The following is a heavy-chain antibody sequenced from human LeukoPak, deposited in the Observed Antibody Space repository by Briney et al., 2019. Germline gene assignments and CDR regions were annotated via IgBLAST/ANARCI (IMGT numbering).Heavy chain of an antibody. D-gene: IGHD2-2*01. V-gene: IGHV3-21*01. CDR1: GFTFSSYT. Sequence: GGSLRLSCVASGFTFSSYTMNWVRQAPGKGLEWVSSISSSSSYIYYADSVKGRFTISRDNAKNSLYLQMNSLRAEDTAVFYCARLPAYCSSTSCYVDYWGQGTLVTVSS. CDR3: ARLPAYCSSTSCYVDY. CDR2: ISSSSSYI. J-gene: IGHJ4*02.